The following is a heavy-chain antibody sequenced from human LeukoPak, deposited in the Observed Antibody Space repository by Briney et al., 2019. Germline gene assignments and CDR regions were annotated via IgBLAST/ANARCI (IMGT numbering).Heavy chain of an antibody. D-gene: IGHD1-26*01. Sequence: SETLSLTCTVSGGSISSYYWSWIRQPPGKGLEWIGYIYYSGSTNYNPSLKSRVTVSVDTSKNQFSLKLSSVTAADTAVYYCARALKGADYYYHYMDVRGKGTTVTVSS. CDR2: IYYSGST. V-gene: IGHV4-59*01. J-gene: IGHJ6*03. CDR3: ARALKGADYYYHYMDV. CDR1: GGSISSYY.